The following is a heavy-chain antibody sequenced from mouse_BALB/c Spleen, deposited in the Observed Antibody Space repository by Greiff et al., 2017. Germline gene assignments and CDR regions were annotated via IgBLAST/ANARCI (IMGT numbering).Heavy chain of an antibody. CDR2: IWGDGST. V-gene: IGHV2-3*01. J-gene: IGHJ4*01. Sequence: VKLMESGPGLVAPSQSLSITCTVSGFSLTSYGVSWVPQPPGKGLEWLGVIWGDGSTNYHSALISRLSISKDNSKSQVFLKLNSLQTDDTATYYCAGNLRRYAMDYWGQGTSVTVSS. CDR3: AGNLRRYAMDY. D-gene: IGHD2-12*01. CDR1: GFSLTSYG.